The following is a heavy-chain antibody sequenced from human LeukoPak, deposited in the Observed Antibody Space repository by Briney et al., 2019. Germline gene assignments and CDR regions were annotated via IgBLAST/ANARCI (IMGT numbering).Heavy chain of an antibody. V-gene: IGHV3-33*01. J-gene: IGHJ3*02. CDR3: ARYGLGAHAFDI. D-gene: IGHD3/OR15-3a*01. CDR2: IWYDGSNK. Sequence: GGSLRLSCAASGFTFSSYGMHWVRQAPGKGLEWVAVIWYDGSNKYYADSVKGRFTISRDNSKNTVYLQMNSLRVEDTAVYYCARYGLGAHAFDIWGQGTMVTVSS. CDR1: GFTFSSYG.